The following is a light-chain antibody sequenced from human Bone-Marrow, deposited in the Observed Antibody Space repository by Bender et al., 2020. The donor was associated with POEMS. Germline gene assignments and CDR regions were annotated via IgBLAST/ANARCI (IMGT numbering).Light chain of an antibody. Sequence: QSVLTQPPSASGTPGQRVTISCSGGSIGRNPINWYQQLPGTAPRLVIYADDRRPSGVPNRFSDSKSGASASLGITGLQAEDEADYYCQSYDSTLSGVVFGGGTKLTVL. V-gene: IGLV1-44*01. CDR3: QSYDSTLSGVV. J-gene: IGLJ2*01. CDR1: SIGRNP. CDR2: ADD.